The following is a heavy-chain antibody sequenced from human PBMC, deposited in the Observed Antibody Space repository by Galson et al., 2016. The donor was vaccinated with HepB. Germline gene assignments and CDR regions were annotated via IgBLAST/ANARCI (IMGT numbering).Heavy chain of an antibody. CDR2: IIPIFGTA. CDR3: ARDKRHGLDV. Sequence: GLEWMGGIIPIFGTANYSQKVQGRVTMTTDASTTTAYMELRSLRSDDTAVYYCARDKRHGLDVWGQGTTVTVSS. V-gene: IGHV1-69*05. D-gene: IGHD1-1*01. J-gene: IGHJ6*02.